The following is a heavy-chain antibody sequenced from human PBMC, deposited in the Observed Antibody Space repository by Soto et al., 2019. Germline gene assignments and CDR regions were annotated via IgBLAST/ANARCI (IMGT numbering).Heavy chain of an antibody. CDR2: ISAYNGNT. D-gene: IGHD3-22*01. J-gene: IGHJ4*02. CDR3: ARDWGYYYDSSGYYFDY. Sequence: ASVKVSWKASGYTFTGYGMSWVRQAPGQGLEWMGWISAYNGNTNYAQKLQGRVTMTTDTSTSTAYVELRSLRSDDTAVYYCARDWGYYYDSSGYYFDYWGQGTLVTVSS. CDR1: GYTFTGYG. V-gene: IGHV1-18*01.